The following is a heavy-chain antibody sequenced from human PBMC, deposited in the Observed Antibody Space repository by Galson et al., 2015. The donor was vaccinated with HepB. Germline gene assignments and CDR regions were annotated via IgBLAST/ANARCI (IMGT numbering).Heavy chain of an antibody. Sequence: SVKVSCKASGYTFTGYHMHWVRQAPGHGLEWMGWINPNSGGTNYAQKFQGWVTMTRDTSISTAYMELSRLRSDDTAVYYCARGDVTIFGVVIRGAFDIWGQGTIVTGSS. CDR2: INPNSGGT. J-gene: IGHJ3*02. V-gene: IGHV1-2*04. CDR3: ARGDVTIFGVVIRGAFDI. CDR1: GYTFTGYH. D-gene: IGHD3-3*01.